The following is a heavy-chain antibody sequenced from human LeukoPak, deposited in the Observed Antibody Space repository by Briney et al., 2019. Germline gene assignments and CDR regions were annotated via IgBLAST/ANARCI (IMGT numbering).Heavy chain of an antibody. CDR1: GFSLDNSA. V-gene: IGHV3-23*01. CDR2: ITDSGRST. J-gene: IGHJ5*02. D-gene: IGHD4/OR15-4a*01. Sequence: GGSLRLSCAAPGFSLDNSAMSWVRQAPGKGLQWVSSITDSGRSTNYADSVKGRFTISRDNSKSTMYLHMNSLTAGDTAVYYCAKHPGPYGGNPFNLWGQGTLVTVSS. CDR3: AKHPGPYGGNPFNL.